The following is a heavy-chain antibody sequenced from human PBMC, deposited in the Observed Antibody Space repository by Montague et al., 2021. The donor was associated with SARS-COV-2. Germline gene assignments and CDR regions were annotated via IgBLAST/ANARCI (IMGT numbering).Heavy chain of an antibody. CDR1: GGSISSSSYY. Sequence: SETLSLTCTVSGGSISSSSYYWGWIRQPPGKGLEWIGSIYYSGSTYYNPSLKSRVTISVDTSKNQFSLKLSSVTAADTAVYYCARGVPLWYDFWSGYPEFGDFDYWGQGTLVTVSS. CDR2: IYYSGST. V-gene: IGHV4-39*01. D-gene: IGHD3-3*01. J-gene: IGHJ4*02. CDR3: ARGVPLWYDFWSGYPEFGDFDY.